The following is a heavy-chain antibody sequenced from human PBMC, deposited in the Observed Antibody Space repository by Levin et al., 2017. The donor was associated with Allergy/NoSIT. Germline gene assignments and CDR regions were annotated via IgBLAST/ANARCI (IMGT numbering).Heavy chain of an antibody. V-gene: IGHV3-21*01. D-gene: IGHD6-19*01. Sequence: GGSLRLSCAASGFTFSSYSMNWVRQAPGKGLEWVSSISSSSSYIYYADSVKGRFTISRDNAKNSLYLQMNSLRAEDTAVYYCARVARIAVEPFDYWGQGTLVTVSS. CDR3: ARVARIAVEPFDY. CDR2: ISSSSSYI. J-gene: IGHJ4*02. CDR1: GFTFSSYS.